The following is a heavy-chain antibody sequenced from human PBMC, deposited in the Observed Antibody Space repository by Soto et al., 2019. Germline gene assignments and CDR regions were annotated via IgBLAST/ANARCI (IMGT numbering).Heavy chain of an antibody. D-gene: IGHD6-13*01. CDR1: EDSICRYY. V-gene: IGHV4-34*12. CDR3: ARADRAAAPWRDFDY. CDR2: IIQSGSS. Sequence: PSQTRSHTRGVGEDSICRYYWSWYRQAPGKGLEWIGEIIQSGSSNYNPSLKGRVIITVDTSKNRFSLQLSSVTAADTAVYYCARADRAAAPWRDFDYWGQGTLVTVSS. J-gene: IGHJ4*02.